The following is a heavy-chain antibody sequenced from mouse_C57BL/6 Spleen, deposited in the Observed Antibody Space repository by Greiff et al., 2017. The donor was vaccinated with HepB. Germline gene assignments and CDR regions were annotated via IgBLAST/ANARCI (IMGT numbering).Heavy chain of an antibody. J-gene: IGHJ3*01. Sequence: EVQLQQSGAELVKPGASVKLSCTASGFNIKDYYMHWVKQRTEQGLEWIGRIDPEDGETKYAPKFQGKATITADTSSNTAYLQLSSLTSEDTAVYYCASYYYGSSSFTYWGQGTLVTVSA. V-gene: IGHV14-2*01. CDR3: ASYYYGSSSFTY. CDR2: IDPEDGET. D-gene: IGHD1-1*01. CDR1: GFNIKDYY.